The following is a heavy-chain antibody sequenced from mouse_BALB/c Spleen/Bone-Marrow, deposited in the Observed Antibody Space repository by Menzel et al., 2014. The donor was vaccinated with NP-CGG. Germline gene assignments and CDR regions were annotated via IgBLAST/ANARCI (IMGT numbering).Heavy chain of an antibody. CDR1: GFSLTSYG. CDR3: ARELGAWFAY. J-gene: IGHJ3*01. D-gene: IGHD4-1*01. V-gene: IGHV2-9*02. Sequence: VQLVESGPGLVAPSQRLSITCTASGFSLTSYGVHWVRQPPGKGLEWLGIIWAGGNTNYNSALMSRLSISKDNSKSQVFLKMNSLQTDDTAMYYCARELGAWFAYWGQGTLVTVSA. CDR2: IWAGGNT.